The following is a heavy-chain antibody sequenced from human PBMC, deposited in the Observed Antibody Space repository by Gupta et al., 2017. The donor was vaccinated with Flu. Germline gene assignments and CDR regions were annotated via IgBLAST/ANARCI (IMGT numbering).Heavy chain of an antibody. CDR3: AKNIAAGTTTPLEKWFDP. CDR1: A. D-gene: IGHD6-13*01. CDR2: CRGTGGST. J-gene: IGHJ5*02. V-gene: IGHV3-23*01. Sequence: ARIWGRQAPGKGLEWVSGCRGTGGSTYYADSVKGRFTISKDTSTNTLYLQMKSLRVEDTAVYYCAKNIAAGTTTPLEKWFDPWGQGTLVTVSS.